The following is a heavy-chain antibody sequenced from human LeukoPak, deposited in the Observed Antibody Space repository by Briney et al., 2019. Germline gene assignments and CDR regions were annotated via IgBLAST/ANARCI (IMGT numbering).Heavy chain of an antibody. V-gene: IGHV1-18*01. J-gene: IGHJ3*02. D-gene: IGHD3-10*01. CDR2: ISAYSGNT. Sequence: ASVKVSCKASGYTFNRYGISWVRQAPGQRPEWMGWISAYSGNTNYAQKFQGRVTMITDRSTSTAYMELRSLRSDDTAVYYCARDGFFGSGIVGAFDIWGQGTMVTVSS. CDR3: ARDGFFGSGIVGAFDI. CDR1: GYTFNRYG.